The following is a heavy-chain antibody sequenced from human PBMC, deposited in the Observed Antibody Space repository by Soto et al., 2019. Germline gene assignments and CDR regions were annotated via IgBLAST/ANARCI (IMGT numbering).Heavy chain of an antibody. CDR3: GRALSAESRGVGY. CDR1: GASVSSGTYY. V-gene: IGHV4-61*01. J-gene: IGHJ4*02. D-gene: IGHD2-8*01. CDR2: ISYSGST. Sequence: QVQLQESGPGLVKPSETLSLTCTVSGASVSSGTYYWSWIRQPPGKGLVWIGYISYSGSTNYNPSPMSRGAITADTSTKQLSLILMSVTAADTTVYYCGRALSAESRGVGYWGQGSLVTVSS.